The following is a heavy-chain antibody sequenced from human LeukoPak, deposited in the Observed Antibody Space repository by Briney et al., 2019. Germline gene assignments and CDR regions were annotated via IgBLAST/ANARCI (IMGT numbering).Heavy chain of an antibody. Sequence: SGRSLRLSCAASGFAFSNCGMHWVRQAPGKGLEWAAVITYDGNTKYYLDSVKGRFTISRDNSKNTLYLQMSSLRGEDTAVYYCTKDYSSGWYGGIDYWGQGALVTVSS. CDR2: ITYDGNTK. D-gene: IGHD6-19*01. J-gene: IGHJ4*02. CDR1: GFAFSNCG. V-gene: IGHV3-30*18. CDR3: TKDYSSGWYGGIDY.